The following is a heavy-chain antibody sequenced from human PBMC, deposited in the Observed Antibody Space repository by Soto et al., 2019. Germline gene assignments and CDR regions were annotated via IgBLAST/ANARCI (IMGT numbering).Heavy chain of an antibody. V-gene: IGHV4-31*03. CDR3: ARDSSEWGWFDP. CDR1: GGSIGSGGYY. J-gene: IGHJ5*02. CDR2: IYYSGST. Sequence: SETLSLTCTVSGGSIGSGGYYWSWIRQHPGKGLEWIGYIYYSGSTYYNPSLKSRININPDTSKNQLSLQLNSVTPEDTAVYYCARDSSEWGWFDPWGQGTLVTVSS. D-gene: IGHD6-25*01.